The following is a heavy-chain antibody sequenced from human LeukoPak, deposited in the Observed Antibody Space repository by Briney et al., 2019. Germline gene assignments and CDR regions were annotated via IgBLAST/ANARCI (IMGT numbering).Heavy chain of an antibody. CDR3: ARDLDWGAFDA. Sequence: GGSLRLSCSASGFTFNTYWMSWVRQAPGKGLEWASGISPSGSISYYADSVKGRFTISRDNSKNTVSLQMNSLRAEDTALYYCARDLDWGAFDAWGQGTLVTVSS. V-gene: IGHV3-23*01. CDR1: GFTFNTYW. J-gene: IGHJ5*02. CDR2: ISPSGSIS. D-gene: IGHD3-9*01.